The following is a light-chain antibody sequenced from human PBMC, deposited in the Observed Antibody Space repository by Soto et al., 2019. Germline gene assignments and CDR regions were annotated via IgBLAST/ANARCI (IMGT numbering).Light chain of an antibody. CDR3: QHRSNWLT. CDR1: QSVSSY. J-gene: IGKJ4*01. V-gene: IGKV3-11*01. Sequence: EIVLTQSPGTLSLSPGERATLSCRSSQSVSSYLAWYKQKPGQAPRLLIYDASNRATGIPARFSVIGSGTDFTLPIRSLEPEDFAVDDCQHRSNWLTFCGLTKGDNK. CDR2: DAS.